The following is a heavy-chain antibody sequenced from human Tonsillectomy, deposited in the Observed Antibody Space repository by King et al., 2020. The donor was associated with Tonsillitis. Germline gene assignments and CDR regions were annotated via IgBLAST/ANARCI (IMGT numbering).Heavy chain of an antibody. V-gene: IGHV3-23*04. CDR3: AKAKGGYYYDSSGYSPFYYSGMDV. D-gene: IGHD3-22*01. Sequence: VQLVESGGGLVQPGGSLRLSCAASGFTFSSYAMSWVRQAPGKGLEWVSAISGSGGSTYYADSVKGRFTISRDNSKNTLYLQMNSLRAEDTAVYYCAKAKGGYYYDSSGYSPFYYSGMDVWGQGPTVTVSS. CDR1: GFTFSSYA. CDR2: ISGSGGST. J-gene: IGHJ6*02.